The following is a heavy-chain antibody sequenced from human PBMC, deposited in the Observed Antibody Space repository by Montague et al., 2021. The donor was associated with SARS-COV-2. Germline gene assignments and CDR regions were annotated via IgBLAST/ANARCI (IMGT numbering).Heavy chain of an antibody. Sequence: SETLSLTCTVSGGSTSSSSYYWGWIRQPPRKGLDWIGSIYYSGTTYYNPSLKSRVTISVDTSKNQFSLKLSSVTAADTAVYYCARQVKGRYFYWILYGSDAWGQGTTVTVSS. CDR1: GGSTSSSSYY. V-gene: IGHV4-39*01. D-gene: IGHD3-9*01. CDR2: IYYSGTT. CDR3: ARQVKGRYFYWILYGSDA. J-gene: IGHJ6*02.